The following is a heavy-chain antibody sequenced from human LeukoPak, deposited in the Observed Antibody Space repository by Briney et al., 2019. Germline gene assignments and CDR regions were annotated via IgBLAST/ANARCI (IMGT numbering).Heavy chain of an antibody. J-gene: IGHJ4*02. CDR2: ISGSCGST. D-gene: IGHD1-26*01. Sequence: GGSLRLSCAASGFTFSSYAMSWVRQAPGKGLEWVSAISGSCGSTYYADPVNGRFTISRDNSKNTLYLQMNSLRAEDTAVYYCAKDEGLVGATTFDYWGQGTLVTVSS. CDR3: AKDEGLVGATTFDY. V-gene: IGHV3-23*01. CDR1: GFTFSSYA.